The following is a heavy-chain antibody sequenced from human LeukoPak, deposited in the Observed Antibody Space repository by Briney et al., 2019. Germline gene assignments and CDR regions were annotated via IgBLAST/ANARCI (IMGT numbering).Heavy chain of an antibody. J-gene: IGHJ6*03. CDR1: GYTFTGYF. Sequence: ASVKVSCKASGYTFTGYFIHWVRQAPGQGLEWMGWINPNSGGTDYAQKFQGRVTMTRDTSISTVYMELSRLKSDDTAVYYCAKGGYSNGRYYYYYMDVWGEGTTVTVSS. CDR2: INPNSGGT. CDR3: AKGGYSNGRYYYYYMDV. V-gene: IGHV1-2*02. D-gene: IGHD5-18*01.